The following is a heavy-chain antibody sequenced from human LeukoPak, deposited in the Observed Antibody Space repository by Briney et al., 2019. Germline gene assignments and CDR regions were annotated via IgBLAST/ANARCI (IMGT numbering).Heavy chain of an antibody. CDR3: ARERDSSSSSGY. CDR2: INPSGGNA. V-gene: IGHV1-46*01. D-gene: IGHD6-13*01. J-gene: IGHJ4*02. CDR1: GYTFTRYY. Sequence: ASVKVSCKASGYTFTRYYMQWVRQAPGQGLEWMGIINPSGGNANYAQEFQGRVTLTRDTSTSTVYMELSSLRSEDTAINYCARERDSSSSSGYWGQGTLVTVSS.